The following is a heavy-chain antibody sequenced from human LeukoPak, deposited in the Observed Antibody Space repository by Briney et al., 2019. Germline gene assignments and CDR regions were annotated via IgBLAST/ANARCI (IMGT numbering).Heavy chain of an antibody. V-gene: IGHV1-2*02. J-gene: IGHJ5*02. D-gene: IGHD2-21*01. CDR2: INPNSGGT. CDR1: GYSFTDYY. Sequence: ASVKLSCKTSGYSFTDYYMHWVRQAPGQGLEWMGWINPNSGGTSSAQKFQGRVTMTRDTSITTVYMEVSWLTSDDTAIYYCARADRLHGGPYLIGPWGQGTLVTVSS. CDR3: ARADRLHGGPYLIGP.